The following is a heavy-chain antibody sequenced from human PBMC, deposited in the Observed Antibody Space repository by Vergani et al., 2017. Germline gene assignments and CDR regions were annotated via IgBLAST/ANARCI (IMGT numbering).Heavy chain of an antibody. J-gene: IGHJ6*03. CDR2: INPNSGGT. Sequence: QVQLVQSGAEVKKPGASVKVSCKASGYTFTGYYMHWVRPAPGQGLEWMGWINPNSGGTNYAQKFQGWVTMTRDTSISTAYMGLSRLRSDDTAVYYRARGGLVDPFDYYYNMDVWGKGTTVTVSS. CDR3: ARGGLVDPFDYYYNMDV. V-gene: IGHV1-2*04. D-gene: IGHD2-8*02. CDR1: GYTFTGYY.